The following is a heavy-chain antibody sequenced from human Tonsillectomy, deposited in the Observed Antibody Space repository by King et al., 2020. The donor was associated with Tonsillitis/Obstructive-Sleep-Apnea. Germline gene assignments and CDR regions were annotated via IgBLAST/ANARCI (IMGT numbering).Heavy chain of an antibody. Sequence: VQLVESGGGVVQLGRSLRLSCAASGFTFSSYAMHWVRQAPGKGLEWVAVISYDGNYKYYADSVKGRFTISRDNSKNTLYLQMNSLRAEDTAVFYCAEGGFGCGGQGTLVTVSS. D-gene: IGHD2-15*01. CDR2: ISYDGNYK. CDR1: GFTFSSYA. CDR3: AEGGFGC. V-gene: IGHV3-30*04. J-gene: IGHJ4*02.